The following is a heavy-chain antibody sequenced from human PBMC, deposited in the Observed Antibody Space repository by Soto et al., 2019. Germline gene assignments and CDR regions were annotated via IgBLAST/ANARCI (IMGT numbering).Heavy chain of an antibody. CDR3: ANSDRGGSGNSNF. CDR2: ISGSGDRT. Sequence: EVQLLESGGGLVQPGGSLRLSCAASGFAFNTYAMDWVRQPPGKGLEWVSAISGSGDRTYYADSVKGRFTISRDNSENTLYLEVNSLRAEATAVYYCANSDRGGSGNSNFWGQGPLVTVSS. D-gene: IGHD3-10*01. J-gene: IGHJ4*02. CDR1: GFAFNTYA. V-gene: IGHV3-23*01.